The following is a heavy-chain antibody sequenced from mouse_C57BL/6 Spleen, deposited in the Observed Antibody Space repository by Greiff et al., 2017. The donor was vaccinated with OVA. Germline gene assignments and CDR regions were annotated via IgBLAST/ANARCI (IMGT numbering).Heavy chain of an antibody. J-gene: IGHJ1*03. Sequence: VQLQQSGAELARPGASVKLSCKASGYTFTSYGISWVKQRPGQGLEWIGEIDPSDSYTNYNQKFKGKSTLTVDKSSSTAYMQLSSLTSEDSAVYYCARWGDYYGSSYFDVWGTGTTVTVSS. V-gene: IGHV1-69*01. CDR1: GYTFTSYG. CDR3: ARWGDYYGSSYFDV. D-gene: IGHD1-1*01. CDR2: IDPSDSYT.